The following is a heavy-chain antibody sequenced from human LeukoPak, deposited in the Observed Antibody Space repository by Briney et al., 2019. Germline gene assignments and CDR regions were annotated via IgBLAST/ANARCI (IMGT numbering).Heavy chain of an antibody. J-gene: IGHJ4*02. CDR2: ISDSGGNT. CDR1: EFTFSSYA. V-gene: IGHV3-23*01. CDR3: AKAWSSGNYGPYF. D-gene: IGHD1-26*01. Sequence: GGSLRHSCAASEFTFSSYAMSWVRQAPGKGLEWVSAISDSGGNTHYADSVKGRFTISRDNSKNTLYLQMDSLRAEDTALYYCAKAWSSGNYGPYFWGQGTLVTASS.